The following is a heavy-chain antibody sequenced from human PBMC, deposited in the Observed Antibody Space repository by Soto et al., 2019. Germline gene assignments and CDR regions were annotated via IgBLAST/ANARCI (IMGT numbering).Heavy chain of an antibody. CDR3: ARERYTDYNFFCC. Sequence: ASVKVSCKTSGYTFTNHYMHWVRQAPGQGLEWMGWINPNSGDTNYAQKFKDWVTMTRDTSIDTAFLELNMLRSDATAVYYCARERYTDYNFFCCWGQGTLVTVSS. D-gene: IGHD3-9*01. V-gene: IGHV1-2*04. CDR2: INPNSGDT. CDR1: GYTFTNHY. J-gene: IGHJ4*02.